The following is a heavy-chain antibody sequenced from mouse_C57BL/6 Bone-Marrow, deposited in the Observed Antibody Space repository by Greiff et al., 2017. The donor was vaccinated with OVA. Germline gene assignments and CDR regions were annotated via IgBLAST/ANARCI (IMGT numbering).Heavy chain of an antibody. Sequence: VQLQQSGAELVKPGASVKISCKASGYAFSIYWMNWVKQRPGKGLEWIGQIYPGDGDTNYNGKFKGKATLTADKSSSTAYMQLSSLTSEDSAVYFCARWGPHYYGSSDYWGQGTTLTVSS. CDR2: IYPGDGDT. D-gene: IGHD1-1*01. J-gene: IGHJ2*01. CDR3: ARWGPHYYGSSDY. V-gene: IGHV1-80*01. CDR1: GYAFSIYW.